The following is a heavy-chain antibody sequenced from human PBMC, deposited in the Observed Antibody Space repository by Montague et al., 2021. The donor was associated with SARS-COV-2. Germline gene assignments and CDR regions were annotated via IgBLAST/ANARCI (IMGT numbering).Heavy chain of an antibody. CDR2: IYSGGST. CDR3: ARGAYDSLG. Sequence: SLRLSCAASGFTVSSNYMSWVRQAPGKGLEWASVIYSGGSTYYADTVKGRFTISKDNSKNTQYLQMNSLRAEDTAVDYCARGAYDSLGWGQGTTVTVSS. V-gene: IGHV3-66*01. CDR1: GFTVSSNY. J-gene: IGHJ6*02. D-gene: IGHD3-22*01.